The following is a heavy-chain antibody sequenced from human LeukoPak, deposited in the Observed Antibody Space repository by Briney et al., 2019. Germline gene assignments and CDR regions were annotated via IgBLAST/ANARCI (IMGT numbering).Heavy chain of an antibody. CDR1: GYTFTSYA. Sequence: ASVKVSCKASGYTFTSYAMHWVRQAPGQRLEWMGWINAGNGNTKYSQKFQGRVTITRDTSASTAYMELSSLRSEDTAVYYCARDLRDYYGSGSYYDAFDIWGQGTMVTVSS. D-gene: IGHD3-10*01. J-gene: IGHJ3*02. CDR2: INAGNGNT. V-gene: IGHV1-3*01. CDR3: ARDLRDYYGSGSYYDAFDI.